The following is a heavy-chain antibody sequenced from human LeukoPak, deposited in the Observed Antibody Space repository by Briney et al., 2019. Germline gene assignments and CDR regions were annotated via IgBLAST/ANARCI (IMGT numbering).Heavy chain of an antibody. CDR1: GFTFSSYN. CDR2: ITSGSSYI. CDR3: ARGLYYGDYL. D-gene: IGHD4-17*01. Sequence: PWGSLRLSCAASGFTFSSYNMNWVRQAPGKGLEWVSSITSGSSYIYYADSVKGRFTISRDNAKNSLYLQMNSLRAEDTAVYYCARGLYYGDYLWGQGTLVTVSS. J-gene: IGHJ5*02. V-gene: IGHV3-21*01.